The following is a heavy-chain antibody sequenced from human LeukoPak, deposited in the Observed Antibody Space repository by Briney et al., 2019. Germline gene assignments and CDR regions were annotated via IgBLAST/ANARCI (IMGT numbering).Heavy chain of an antibody. CDR2: IIPIFGTA. Sequence: ASVKVSCKASGGTFSSYAISWVRQAPGQGLEWMGGIIPIFGTANYAQKFQGRVTITADESTSTAYMELSSLRSEDTAVYYCARDPRPYSSSPPGRYMDVWGKGTTVTVSS. V-gene: IGHV1-69*13. D-gene: IGHD6-13*01. CDR3: ARDPRPYSSSPPGRYMDV. CDR1: GGTFSSYA. J-gene: IGHJ6*03.